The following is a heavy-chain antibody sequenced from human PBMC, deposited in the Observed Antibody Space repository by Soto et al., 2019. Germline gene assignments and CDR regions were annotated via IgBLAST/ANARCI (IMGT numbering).Heavy chain of an antibody. CDR1: GFTFDDYA. CDR3: AKDRLWAVGATNGIDV. J-gene: IGHJ6*02. Sequence: EVQLVESGGGLVQPGRSLRLSCAASGFTFDDYAMHWVRQVPGKGLEWVSGIRCNSGSIGYADSVKGRFTISRDKAKNSLYLQMNCLIAEDTALYYCAKDRLWAVGATNGIDVWGQGTTVTVSS. D-gene: IGHD1-26*01. V-gene: IGHV3-9*01. CDR2: IRCNSGSI.